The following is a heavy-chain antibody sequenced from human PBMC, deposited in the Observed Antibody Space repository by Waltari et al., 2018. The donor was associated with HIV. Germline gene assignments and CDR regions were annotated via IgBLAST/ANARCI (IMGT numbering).Heavy chain of an antibody. CDR1: GYPLSDLY. J-gene: IGHJ1*01. V-gene: IGHV1-24*01. D-gene: IGHD2-15*01. CDR2: FDPKNGKP. Sequence: QLIQSTSALKRPGASVTISCQVSGYPLSDLYMQWVRQGRGRRLEWMGGFDPKNGKPVYSQRFWGRVSLAEDTSEDTAFLELNRLTSDDTAVYYCVTLYNESPLYSNFWGQGTLVTV. CDR3: VTLYNESPLYSNF.